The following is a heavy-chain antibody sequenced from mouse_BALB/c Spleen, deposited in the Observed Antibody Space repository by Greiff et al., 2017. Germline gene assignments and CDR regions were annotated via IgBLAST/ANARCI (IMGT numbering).Heavy chain of an antibody. CDR2: IWGDGST. V-gene: IGHV2-6-7*01. Sequence: QVQLKQSGPGLVAPSQSLSITCTVSGFSLTGYGVNWVRQPPGKGLEWLGMIWGDGSTDYNSALKSRLSISKDNSKSQVFLKMNSLQTDDTARYYCARDRGGPYWYFDVWGAGTTVTVSS. J-gene: IGHJ1*01. D-gene: IGHD3-1*01. CDR1: GFSLTGYG. CDR3: ARDRGGPYWYFDV.